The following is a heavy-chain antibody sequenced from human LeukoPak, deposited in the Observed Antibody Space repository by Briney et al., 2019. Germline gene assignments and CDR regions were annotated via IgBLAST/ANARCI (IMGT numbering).Heavy chain of an antibody. CDR3: VRERVDSSTWYALDH. Sequence: PTGGSLRLSCAAFGFSFDNYGMHWVREAPGRGLEWVSGISTNSRDIDYADSVKGRFIISRDNAKSSLYLEMYSLRAEDTALYYCVRERVDSSTWYALDHWGQGTLVTVSS. CDR1: GFSFDNYG. J-gene: IGHJ4*02. D-gene: IGHD6-13*01. V-gene: IGHV3-9*01. CDR2: ISTNSRDI.